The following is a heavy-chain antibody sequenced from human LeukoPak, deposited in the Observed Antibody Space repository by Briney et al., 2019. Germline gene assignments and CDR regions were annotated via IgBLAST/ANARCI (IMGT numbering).Heavy chain of an antibody. CDR3: ARTTEGGYSYGYFYYYYMDV. CDR1: GGSISSDY. J-gene: IGHJ6*03. D-gene: IGHD5-18*01. Sequence: SETLSLTCTVSGGSISSDYWNWIRQPPGKGLEWIGEINHSGSTNYNPSLKSRVTISVDMSKNQFSLKLRSVTAADTAVYYCARTTEGGYSYGYFYYYYMDVWGKGTTVTISS. CDR2: INHSGST. V-gene: IGHV4-34*01.